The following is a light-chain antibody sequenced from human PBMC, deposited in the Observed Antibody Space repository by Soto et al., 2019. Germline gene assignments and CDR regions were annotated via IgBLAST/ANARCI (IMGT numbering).Light chain of an antibody. CDR2: AAS. Sequence: DIQMNQSPSSLSASVGDRVTITCRASQSISTYLNWYQQKAGLAPKLLIFAASSLQSGVPSRFSGSRSGPDCTLTISRLQTEDVATYYCQQSYSSTPTFCQGTKVDIK. CDR1: QSISTY. J-gene: IGKJ1*01. CDR3: QQSYSSTPT. V-gene: IGKV1-39*01.